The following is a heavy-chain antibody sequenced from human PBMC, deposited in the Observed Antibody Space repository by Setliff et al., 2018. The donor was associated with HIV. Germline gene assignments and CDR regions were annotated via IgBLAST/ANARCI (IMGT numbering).Heavy chain of an antibody. D-gene: IGHD3-22*01. J-gene: IGHJ6*03. V-gene: IGHV4-59*12. CDR2: IYYSGST. Sequence: SETLSLTCTVSGDSLSGYYWNWIRQPPGKGLEWIGYIYYSGSTYYNPSLKNRVTISVDTSENQFSLRLSSVTAADTAVYYCARAHPSGDNSDWRSNYFFYYMDVWGKGTTVTVSS. CDR3: ARAHPSGDNSDWRSNYFFYYMDV. CDR1: GDSLSGYY.